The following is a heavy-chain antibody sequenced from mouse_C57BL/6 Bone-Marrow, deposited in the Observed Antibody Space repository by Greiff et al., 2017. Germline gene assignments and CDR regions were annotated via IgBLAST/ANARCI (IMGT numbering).Heavy chain of an antibody. V-gene: IGHV1-64*01. CDR2: IHPNSGST. J-gene: IGHJ1*03. CDR3: VKLWYFDV. D-gene: IGHD4-1*01. Sequence: QVQLQQSGPELVKPGASVKLSCKASGYTFTSYWMHWVKQRPGQGLEWIGMIHPNSGSTNYNEKFKSKATLTVDKCSSTAYMQLSSLTSEDSAVYYCVKLWYFDVWGKGTTVTVAS. CDR1: GYTFTSYW.